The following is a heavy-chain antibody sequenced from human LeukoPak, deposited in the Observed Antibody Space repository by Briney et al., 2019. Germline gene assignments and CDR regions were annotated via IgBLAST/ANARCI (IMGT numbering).Heavy chain of an antibody. D-gene: IGHD6-13*01. Sequence: GGSLRLSCAASGFIFEDYAMHWVRQTPGKGLEWVSLISWDGESTYYADSVKGRFTISRDNSKNSLYLQMSSLRVEDTALYYCTKDDSGYTSSWSIDYWGQGTLVTVSS. CDR3: TKDDSGYTSSWSIDY. J-gene: IGHJ4*02. V-gene: IGHV3-43D*03. CDR1: GFIFEDYA. CDR2: ISWDGEST.